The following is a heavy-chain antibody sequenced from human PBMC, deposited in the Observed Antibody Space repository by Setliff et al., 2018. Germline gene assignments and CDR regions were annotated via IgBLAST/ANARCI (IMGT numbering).Heavy chain of an antibody. CDR3: ARGAYIGLDY. Sequence: PSETLSLTCSVSGGSISGYYWTWIRQPPGKALEWIGYIYYSGTTNYSPSLKSRVTISIDMSKNQFSLKLNSVTAADTAVYYCARGAYIGLDYWGQGTLVTVSS. V-gene: IGHV4-59*01. CDR2: IYYSGTT. CDR1: GGSISGYY. J-gene: IGHJ4*02. D-gene: IGHD4-4*01.